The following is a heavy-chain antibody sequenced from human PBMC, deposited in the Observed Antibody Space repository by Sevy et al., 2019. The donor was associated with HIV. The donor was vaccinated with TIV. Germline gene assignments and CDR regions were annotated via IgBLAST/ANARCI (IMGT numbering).Heavy chain of an antibody. CDR1: GFTFSSYA. Sequence: GGSLRLSCAASGFTFSSYAMHWDRQAPGKGLEWVAVISYDGSNKYYADSVKGRFTISRDNSKNTLYLQMNSLRAEDTAVYYCARGYCGGDCYSRPYYYYGMDVWGQGTTVTVSS. CDR2: ISYDGSNK. CDR3: ARGYCGGDCYSRPYYYYGMDV. V-gene: IGHV3-30-3*01. J-gene: IGHJ6*02. D-gene: IGHD2-21*02.